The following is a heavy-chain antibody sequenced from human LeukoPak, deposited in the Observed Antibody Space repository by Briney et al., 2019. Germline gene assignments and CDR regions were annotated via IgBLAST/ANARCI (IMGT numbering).Heavy chain of an antibody. CDR1: GGSISSYY. D-gene: IGHD3-10*01. CDR3: AKSNGYGLVDI. V-gene: IGHV4-59*12. Sequence: PSETLSLTCTVSGGSISSYYWGWIRQPPGKGLEWIGNIFYSGSTYYSPSLKSRVTISLDTSRNQFSLKLNSVTAADTAVYYCAKSNGYGLVDIWGQGTMVTVSS. CDR2: IFYSGST. J-gene: IGHJ3*02.